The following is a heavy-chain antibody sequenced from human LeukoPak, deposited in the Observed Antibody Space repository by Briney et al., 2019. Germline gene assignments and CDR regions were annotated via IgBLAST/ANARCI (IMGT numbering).Heavy chain of an antibody. CDR1: GFTFSSYA. Sequence: PGGSLRLSCAASGFTFSSYAMSWVRQAPGKGLEWVSAISGSGGSTYYADSVKGRFTISRDNSKNTLYLQMNSLRAEDTAVYYCANGGRAHYDSSGYYKNWFDPWGQGTLVTVSS. CDR2: ISGSGGST. V-gene: IGHV3-23*01. D-gene: IGHD3-22*01. J-gene: IGHJ5*02. CDR3: ANGGRAHYDSSGYYKNWFDP.